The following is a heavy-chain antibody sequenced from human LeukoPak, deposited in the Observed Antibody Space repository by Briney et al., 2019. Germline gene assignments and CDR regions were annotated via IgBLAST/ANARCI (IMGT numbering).Heavy chain of an antibody. V-gene: IGHV4-59*01. CDR2: IYYTGNT. CDR1: GGSISTYY. Sequence: SETLSLTCTVSGGSISTYYWSCIRQPPGKGLEWIGYIYYTGNTNCNPSLKSRITISVDTSKNQFSLKLSSVTAADTAFYYCASWASSSSRSAFDIWGQGTMVTVSS. D-gene: IGHD6-6*01. J-gene: IGHJ3*02. CDR3: ASWASSSSRSAFDI.